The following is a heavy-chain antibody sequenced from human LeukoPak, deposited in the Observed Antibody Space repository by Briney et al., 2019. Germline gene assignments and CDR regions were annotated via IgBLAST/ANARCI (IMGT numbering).Heavy chain of an antibody. Sequence: GALRLSCAASGFTFSDYYMSWIRQAPGKGLEWVSYISPSGSTIYYADSMKGRFTISRDNAKNSLYLQMNSLRAEDTALYYCAGCPYYYDSSGYYCDYWGQGTLVTVSS. CDR2: ISPSGSTI. J-gene: IGHJ4*02. CDR1: GFTFSDYY. V-gene: IGHV3-11*01. D-gene: IGHD3-22*01. CDR3: AGCPYYYDSSGYYCDY.